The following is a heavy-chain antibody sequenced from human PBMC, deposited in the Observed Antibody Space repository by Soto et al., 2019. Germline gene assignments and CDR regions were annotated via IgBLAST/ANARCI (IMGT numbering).Heavy chain of an antibody. CDR1: GGSFSGYY. Sequence: SETLSLTCAVYGGSFSGYYWSWIRQPPGKGLEWIGEINHSGSTNYNPSLKSRVTISVDTSKNQFSLKLSSVTAADTAVYYCARLLSRSWAYYYYYMDVWGKGTTVTVSS. J-gene: IGHJ6*03. V-gene: IGHV4-34*01. CDR3: ARLLSRSWAYYYYYMDV. CDR2: INHSGST. D-gene: IGHD6-6*01.